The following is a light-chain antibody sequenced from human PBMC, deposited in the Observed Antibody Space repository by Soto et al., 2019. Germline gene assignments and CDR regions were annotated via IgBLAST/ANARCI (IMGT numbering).Light chain of an antibody. Sequence: QSALTQPHSVSGSPGQSVTISCTGTSSDVGGYNYVSWYQQHPGKAPKFMIYDVSKRPSGVPDRFSGSKSGNTASLTISGLQAEDEADYYCCSYAGSYTHVVFGGGTKLTVL. CDR3: CSYAGSYTHVV. V-gene: IGLV2-11*01. J-gene: IGLJ2*01. CDR1: SSDVGGYNY. CDR2: DVS.